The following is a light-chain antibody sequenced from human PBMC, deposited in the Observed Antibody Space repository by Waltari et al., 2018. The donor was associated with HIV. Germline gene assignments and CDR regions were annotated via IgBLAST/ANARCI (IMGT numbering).Light chain of an antibody. CDR1: SRDVGGYRY. CDR3: SAYARSAAHVI. CDR2: DLR. Sequence: QSALTQPAPVSGSPGQSITISCSGTSRDVGGYRYVSWHQQPPGKDPKPVIFDLRNLPSGVSNRFSASRSGNTASLTISGLQTEDEGDYFCSAYARSAAHVIFGGGTKLTVL. J-gene: IGLJ2*01. V-gene: IGLV2-14*03.